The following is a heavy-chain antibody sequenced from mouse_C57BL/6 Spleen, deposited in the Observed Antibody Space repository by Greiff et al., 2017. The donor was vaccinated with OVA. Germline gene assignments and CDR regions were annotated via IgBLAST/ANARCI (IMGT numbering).Heavy chain of an antibody. CDR1: GFNIKDDY. D-gene: IGHD1-1*01. CDR3: TTGYYGSSSYFDY. J-gene: IGHJ2*01. CDR2: IDPENGDT. V-gene: IGHV14-4*01. Sequence: EVQLVESGAELVRPGASVKLSCTASGFNIKDDYMHWVKQRPEQGLEWIGWIDPENGDTEYASKFQGKATITADTSSNTAYLQLSSLTSEDTAVYYCTTGYYGSSSYFDYWGQGTTLTVSS.